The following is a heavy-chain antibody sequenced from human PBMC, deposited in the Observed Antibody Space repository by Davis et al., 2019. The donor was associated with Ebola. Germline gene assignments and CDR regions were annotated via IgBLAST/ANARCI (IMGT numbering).Heavy chain of an antibody. V-gene: IGHV3-74*01. CDR3: ARGLSGTYGFDY. CDR1: GFTFSSYW. Sequence: GESLKISCAASGFTFSSYWMHWVRQAPGKGLVWVSRIFYDESTTNYADSVKGRFTISRDNAKNTLFLQMNSLRVDDTAVYYCARGLSGTYGFDYWGQGTLVTVSS. CDR2: IFYDESTT. D-gene: IGHD1-26*01. J-gene: IGHJ4*02.